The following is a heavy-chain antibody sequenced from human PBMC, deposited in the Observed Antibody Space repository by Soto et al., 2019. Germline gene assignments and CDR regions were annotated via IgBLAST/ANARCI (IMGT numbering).Heavy chain of an antibody. Sequence: GASVKVSCKASGYTFTGYYMHWVRQAPGQGLEWMGWINPNSGGTNYAQKFQGRVTMTSDTSISTAYMELSRLRSDDTAVYYCAREDYYDSTPLDNWFDPWGQGTLVTVSS. CDR2: INPNSGGT. V-gene: IGHV1-2*02. CDR3: AREDYYDSTPLDNWFDP. J-gene: IGHJ5*02. D-gene: IGHD3-22*01. CDR1: GYTFTGYY.